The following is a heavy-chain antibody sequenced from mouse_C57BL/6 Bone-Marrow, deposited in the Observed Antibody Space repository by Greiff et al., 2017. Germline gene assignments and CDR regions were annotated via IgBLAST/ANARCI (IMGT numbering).Heavy chain of an antibody. CDR2: FHPYNDDT. Sequence: VMLVESGAELVKPGASVKMSCKASGYTFTTYPIEWMKQNHGKSLEWIGNFHPYNDDTKYNEKFKGKATLTVDKSSNTVYLELSRLTSDDSAVYYCARSSTFFYYFDYWGQGTTLTVSS. D-gene: IGHD5-1*01. V-gene: IGHV1-47*01. CDR3: ARSSTFFYYFDY. CDR1: GYTFTTYP. J-gene: IGHJ2*01.